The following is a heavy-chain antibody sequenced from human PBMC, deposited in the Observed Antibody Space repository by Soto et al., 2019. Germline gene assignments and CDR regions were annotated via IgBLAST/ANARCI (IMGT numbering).Heavy chain of an antibody. CDR3: AREKTSYYDFWSGYSSPDDYGMDV. CDR1: GGSFSGYY. D-gene: IGHD3-3*01. CDR2: INHSGST. Sequence: SETLSLTCAVYGGSFSGYYWSWIRQPPGKGLEWIGEINHSGSTNYNPSLKSRVTISVDTSKNQFSLKLSSVTAAYTAVYYCAREKTSYYDFWSGYSSPDDYGMDVWGQGTTVTVSS. J-gene: IGHJ6*02. V-gene: IGHV4-34*01.